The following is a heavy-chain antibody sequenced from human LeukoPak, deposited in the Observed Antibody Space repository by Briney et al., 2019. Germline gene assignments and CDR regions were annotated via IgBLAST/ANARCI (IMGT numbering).Heavy chain of an antibody. V-gene: IGHV3-23*01. D-gene: IGHD2-2*01. Sequence: PGGSLRLSCAVSGFSLSINSMCWVRQAPGKGLEWVSGISRDGDKTYYVDPVEGRFTISRDTSKNTLYLQMDTLRVEDTATYYCAKEEVPNDYWGQGTLVTVSS. CDR3: AKEEVPNDY. CDR2: ISRDGDKT. J-gene: IGHJ4*02. CDR1: GFSLSINS.